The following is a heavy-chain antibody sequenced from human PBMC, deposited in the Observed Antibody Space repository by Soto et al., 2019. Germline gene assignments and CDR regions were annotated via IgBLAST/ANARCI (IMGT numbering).Heavy chain of an antibody. J-gene: IGHJ5*02. CDR1: GGSISSYY. CDR3: ARVFSDSSSFFDP. D-gene: IGHD6-13*01. V-gene: IGHV4-59*06. CDR2: IYYSGST. Sequence: SETLCLTCTVSGGSISSYYWSGIRQHPGKGLEWIGYIYYSGSTSYNPSLKSRVTISVDTSKNHFSLKLSSVTAADTAAYYCARVFSDSSSFFDPWGQGTLVTVSS.